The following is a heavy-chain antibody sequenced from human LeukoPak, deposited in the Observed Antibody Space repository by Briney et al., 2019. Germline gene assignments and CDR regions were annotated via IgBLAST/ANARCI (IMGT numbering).Heavy chain of an antibody. CDR1: GFTFSSYA. CDR3: ARGDQYGSGTQVV. D-gene: IGHD3-10*01. CDR2: ISYDGSNK. Sequence: GGSLRLSCAASGFTFSSYAMHWVRQAPGKGLEWVAVISYDGSNKYYADSVKGRFTISRDNSKNTLYLQLNSLRAEDTAVYYCARGDQYGSGTQVVWGQGTMVTVSS. V-gene: IGHV3-30-3*01. J-gene: IGHJ3*01.